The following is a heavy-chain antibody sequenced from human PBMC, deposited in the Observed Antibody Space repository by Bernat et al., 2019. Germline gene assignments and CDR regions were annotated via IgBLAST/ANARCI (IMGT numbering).Heavy chain of an antibody. CDR2: IIPILGIA. Sequence: QVQLVQSGAEVKKPGSSVKVSCKASGGTFSSYAISWVRQAPGQGLEWMGRIIPILGIANYAQKFQGRVTITADNSTSTAYMELSSLRSEDTAVYYCASLRLGELSLETFDYWGQGTLVTVSS. CDR1: GGTFSSYA. CDR3: ASLRLGELSLETFDY. D-gene: IGHD3-16*02. V-gene: IGHV1-69*04. J-gene: IGHJ4*02.